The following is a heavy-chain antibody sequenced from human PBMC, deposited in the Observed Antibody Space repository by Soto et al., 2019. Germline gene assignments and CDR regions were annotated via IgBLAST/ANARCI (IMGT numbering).Heavy chain of an antibody. CDR1: GFTFSGYW. V-gene: IGHV3-23*01. J-gene: IGHJ4*02. CDR3: AKDAPDMNGWFYFDY. CDR2: ISDTT. D-gene: IGHD6-19*01. Sequence: GGSLRLSCAASGFTFSGYWMNWVRQAPGKGLEWVSTISDTTYYADSVKGRFTISRDNSKNTLYLQMNNLRAEDTAVYYCAKDAPDMNGWFYFDYWGQGALVTVSS.